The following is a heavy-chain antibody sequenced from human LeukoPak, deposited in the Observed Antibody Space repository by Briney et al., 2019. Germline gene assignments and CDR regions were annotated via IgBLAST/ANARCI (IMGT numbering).Heavy chain of an antibody. V-gene: IGHV1-69*05. CDR1: GGTFSSYA. Sequence: SVKVSCKASGGTFSSYAIIWVRQAPGQGLEWMGGIIPIFGTANYAQKFQGRVTITTDESTSTAYMELSSLRSEDTAVYYCARGGYSYGYYFDYWGQGTLVTVSS. D-gene: IGHD5-18*01. CDR3: ARGGYSYGYYFDY. CDR2: IIPIFGTA. J-gene: IGHJ4*02.